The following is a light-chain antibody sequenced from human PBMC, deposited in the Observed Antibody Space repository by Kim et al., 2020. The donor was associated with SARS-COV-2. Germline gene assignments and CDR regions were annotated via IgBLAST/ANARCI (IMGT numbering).Light chain of an antibody. V-gene: IGLV3-1*01. Sequence: SYELTQPPSVSVSPGQTASITCSGDKLGNKYTCWYQQKPGQSPVLVIYQDSKRPSGIPERFSGSNSGNTATLTISGTQAMDEAAYYCQAWDRTTVVFGGGTQLT. J-gene: IGLJ3*02. CDR3: QAWDRTTVV. CDR1: KLGNKY. CDR2: QDS.